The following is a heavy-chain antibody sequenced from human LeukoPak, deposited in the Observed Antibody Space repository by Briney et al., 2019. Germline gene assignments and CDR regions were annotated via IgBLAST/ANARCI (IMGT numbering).Heavy chain of an antibody. CDR3: ARGSVYFGHFDI. CDR2: MNPNSGNT. V-gene: IGHV1-8*03. Sequence: ASVKVSCKASGYTFTSYDINWVRQATGQGLEWMGWMNPNSGNTDYAQKFQGRVTITRNTSISTAYMELSSLRSEDTAVYYCARGSVYFGHFDIWGQGTMVTVSS. J-gene: IGHJ3*02. D-gene: IGHD3-10*01. CDR1: GYTFTSYD.